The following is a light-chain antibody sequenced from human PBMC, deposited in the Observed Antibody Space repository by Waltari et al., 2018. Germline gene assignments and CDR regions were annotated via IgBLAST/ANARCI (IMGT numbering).Light chain of an antibody. CDR3: QQYVLYPLT. V-gene: IGKV1-5*03. CDR2: KAS. CDR1: QAITSW. Sequence: DIQMTQSPSTLSASVGDSVTISCRASQAITSWLAWYQQRPGKAPKLLIYKASLLQSGVPSRFSGSGSGTDFTLTITSLQPDDFATYCQQYVLYPLTFGGGTKVEIK. J-gene: IGKJ4*01.